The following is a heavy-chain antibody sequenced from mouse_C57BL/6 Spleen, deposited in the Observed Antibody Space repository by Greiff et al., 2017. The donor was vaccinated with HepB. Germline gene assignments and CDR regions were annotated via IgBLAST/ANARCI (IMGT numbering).Heavy chain of an antibody. CDR3: AIWAIYYYGSKYY. CDR1: GYTFTSYW. CDR2: IHPSDSDT. Sequence: QVQLKQPGAELVKPGASVKVSCKASGYTFTSYWMHWVKQRPGQGLEWIGRIHPSDSDTNYNQKFKGKATLTVDKSSSTAYMQLSSLTSEDSAVYYCAIWAIYYYGSKYYWGQGTTLTVSS. V-gene: IGHV1-74*01. J-gene: IGHJ2*01. D-gene: IGHD1-1*01.